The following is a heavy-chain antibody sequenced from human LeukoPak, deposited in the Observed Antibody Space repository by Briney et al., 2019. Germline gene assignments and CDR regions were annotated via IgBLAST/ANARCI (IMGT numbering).Heavy chain of an antibody. D-gene: IGHD3-10*01. CDR3: AHSYYFGSRSYYNVWFGP. CDR2: IYWDDEK. Sequence: SGPTLVNPTQTLTLTCTFSGFSLSTSGVGVGWIRQPPGKALQWLALIYWDDEKYYSTSLKRRLSISRDTSRNQVVLTMTNMDPLDTATYFCAHSYYFGSRSYYNVWFGPWGLGTLVTVSS. V-gene: IGHV2-5*02. CDR1: GFSLSTSGVG. J-gene: IGHJ5*02.